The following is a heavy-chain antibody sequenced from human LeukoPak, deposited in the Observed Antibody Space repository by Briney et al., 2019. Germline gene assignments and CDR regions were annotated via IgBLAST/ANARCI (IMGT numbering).Heavy chain of an antibody. CDR3: ATAPIVVVPAAIYYYMDV. Sequence: GASVKVSCKVSGYTLTELSMHWVRQAPGKGLEWMGGFDPKDGETIYAQKFQGRVTMTEDTSTDTAYMELSSLRSEDTAVYYCATAPIVVVPAAIYYYMDVWGKGTTVTVSS. D-gene: IGHD2-2*01. V-gene: IGHV1-24*01. J-gene: IGHJ6*03. CDR2: FDPKDGET. CDR1: GYTLTELS.